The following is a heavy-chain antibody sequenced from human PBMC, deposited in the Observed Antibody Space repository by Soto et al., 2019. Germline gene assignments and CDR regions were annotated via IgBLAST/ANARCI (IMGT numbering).Heavy chain of an antibody. CDR3: ARGYDFWSGYYYPYGMDV. Sequence: ESGGGVVQPGRTLRLPCAASGFTFSSYAMHWVRQAPGKGLEGVAVISYDGSNKNYADSVKGRFTIPRDNSKNTLYLQMNSLRAEDTDVYYCARGYDFWSGYYYPYGMDVWGQGTTVTVSS. CDR2: ISYDGSNK. CDR1: GFTFSSYA. J-gene: IGHJ6*02. D-gene: IGHD3-3*01. V-gene: IGHV3-30-3*01.